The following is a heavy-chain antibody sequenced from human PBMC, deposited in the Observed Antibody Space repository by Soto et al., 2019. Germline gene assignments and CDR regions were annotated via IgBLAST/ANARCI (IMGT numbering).Heavy chain of an antibody. D-gene: IGHD4-17*01. J-gene: IGHJ4*02. CDR2: LGPDGRNT. CDR1: EFSFSRYA. CDR3: VKQMTTWTDSFFDF. V-gene: IGHV3-23*01. Sequence: GGSLRLSCVASEFSFSRYAMTWVRQAAGEGLQWVAGLGPDGRNTFYGESVRGRFTISRDNSRNTLYLQMSSLRAEDTAVYFCVKQMTTWTDSFFDFWGQGSQVTVSS.